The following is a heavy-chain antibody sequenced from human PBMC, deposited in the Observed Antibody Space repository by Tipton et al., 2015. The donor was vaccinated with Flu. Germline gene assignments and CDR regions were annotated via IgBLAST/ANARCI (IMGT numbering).Heavy chain of an antibody. CDR3: ARYPESNYHWFGP. J-gene: IGHJ5*02. CDR1: GGSISSSRYY. V-gene: IGHV4-39*07. D-gene: IGHD4-11*01. CDR2: IYHSGTV. Sequence: TLSLTCTVSGGSISSSRYYWGWIRQPPGKGLEWIGSIYHSGTVYYNPSLKSRVTISVDASKNQISLKLGSVAAADTAVYYCARYPESNYHWFGPWGQGALVTVSS.